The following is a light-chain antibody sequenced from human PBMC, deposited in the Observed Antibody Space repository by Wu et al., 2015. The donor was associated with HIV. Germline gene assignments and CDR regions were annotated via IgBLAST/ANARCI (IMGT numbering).Light chain of an antibody. CDR2: GAA. Sequence: EIVMTQSPATLSVSPGGRVTLSCRASQIIATNLAWYQQKPGQAPRLLIYGAASRATGIPDRFSGSGSGTDFTLTINRLEPEDFAVYYCQQYGSSFTFGPGTKVDIK. V-gene: IGKV3-20*01. J-gene: IGKJ3*01. CDR1: QIIATN. CDR3: QQYGSSFT.